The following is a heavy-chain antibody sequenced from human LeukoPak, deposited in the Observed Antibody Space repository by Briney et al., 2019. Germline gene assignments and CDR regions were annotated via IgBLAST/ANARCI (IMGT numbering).Heavy chain of an antibody. D-gene: IGHD1-26*01. CDR3: ALTIVGATVDY. J-gene: IGHJ4*02. Sequence: ASVKVSCKAPGYTFTSYAMSWVRQAPGQGLEWMGWINTNTGNPTYAQGFTGRFVFSLDTSVSTAYLQISSLKAEDTAVYYCALTIVGATVDYWGQGTLVTVSS. CDR2: INTNTGNP. CDR1: GYTFTSYA. V-gene: IGHV7-4-1*02.